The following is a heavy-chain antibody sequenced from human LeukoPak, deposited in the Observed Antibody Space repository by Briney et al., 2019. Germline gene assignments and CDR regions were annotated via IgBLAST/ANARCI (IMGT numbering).Heavy chain of an antibody. V-gene: IGHV4-34*01. CDR2: INHSGST. CDR1: GGSFSAYY. D-gene: IGHD3-3*01. CDR3: ARAGAFVGDFWSGYHNWFDP. Sequence: SETPSLNCAVYGGSFSAYYWSWVRQPPGKGLEWIGEINHSGSTNYNPSLKSRVTMSVDTSKNQFSLKLSSVTAADTAVYYCARAGAFVGDFWSGYHNWFDPWGQGTLVTVSS. J-gene: IGHJ5*02.